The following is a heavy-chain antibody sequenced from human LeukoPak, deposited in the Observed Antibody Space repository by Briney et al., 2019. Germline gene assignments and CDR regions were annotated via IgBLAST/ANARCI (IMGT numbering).Heavy chain of an antibody. Sequence: GKSLKISCKGSGYRFTSHWIGWVRQMPGKGLEWMGIIYPGDSDTKYSPSFQGQVTISADKSISTAYLQWSSLKASDTSMYYCARRWGTGDGFDIWGQETMVTVSS. D-gene: IGHD7-27*01. J-gene: IGHJ3*02. CDR3: ARRWGTGDGFDI. V-gene: IGHV5-51*01. CDR2: IYPGDSDT. CDR1: GYRFTSHW.